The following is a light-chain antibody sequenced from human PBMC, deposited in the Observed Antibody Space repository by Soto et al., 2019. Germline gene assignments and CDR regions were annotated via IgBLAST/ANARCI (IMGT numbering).Light chain of an antibody. J-gene: IGLJ1*01. CDR2: EVN. CDR3: SSYAGNNNSV. V-gene: IGLV2-8*01. CDR1: SSDVGAYIY. Sequence: QSALTQPPSASGSPGQPVTISCTGTSSDVGAYIYVSWYQQYPGKAPQLIIYEVNKRPSGVPDRFSASKSGNTASLTVSGLQAEDEADYYCSSYAGNNNSVFGTGPKATVL.